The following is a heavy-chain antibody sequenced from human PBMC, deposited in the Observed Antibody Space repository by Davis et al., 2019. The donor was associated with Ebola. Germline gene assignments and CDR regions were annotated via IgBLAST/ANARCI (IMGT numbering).Heavy chain of an antibody. J-gene: IGHJ4*02. CDR3: AREGGLKFPVYFDY. V-gene: IGHV4-31*03. D-gene: IGHD3-16*01. Sequence: MPSETLSLTCTVSGGSISSGTYYWSWIRQHPGKGLEWIGYIYYSGSTFYNPSLKSRVTISVDTSKNQFSLKLSSVTAADTAVYYCAREGGLKFPVYFDYWGQGTLVTVSS. CDR1: GGSISSGTYY. CDR2: IYYSGST.